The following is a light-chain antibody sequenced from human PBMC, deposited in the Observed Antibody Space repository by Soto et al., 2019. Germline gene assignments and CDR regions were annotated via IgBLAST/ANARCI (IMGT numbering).Light chain of an antibody. CDR1: SSNIGNNY. CDR2: DNN. CDR3: GTWDSSLSAGV. Sequence: QSVLTQPPSVFAAPGQKVTISCSGSSSNIGNNYVSWYQQLPGTAPKLLIYDNNKRPSGIPDRFSGSKSGTSATLGITGLQTGDEADYYCGTWDSSLSAGVFGTGTKVTVL. J-gene: IGLJ1*01. V-gene: IGLV1-51*01.